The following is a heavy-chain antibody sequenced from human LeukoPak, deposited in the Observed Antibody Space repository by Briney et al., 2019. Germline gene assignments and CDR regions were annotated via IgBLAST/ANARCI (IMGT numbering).Heavy chain of an antibody. J-gene: IGHJ6*03. CDR2: TYYRSKWYN. CDR1: GDSVSSNSAA. V-gene: IGHV6-1*01. CDR3: AREGIVGATRGGDYYYYMDV. D-gene: IGHD1-26*01. Sequence: SQTLSLTCAISGDSVSSNSAAWNWIRQSPSRGLEWLGRTYYRSKWYNDYAVSVKSRITINPDTSKNQFSLQLNSVTPEDTAVYYCAREGIVGATRGGDYYYYMDVWGKGTTVTVSS.